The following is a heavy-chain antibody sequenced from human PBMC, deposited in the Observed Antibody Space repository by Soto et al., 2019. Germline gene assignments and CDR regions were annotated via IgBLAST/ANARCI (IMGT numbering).Heavy chain of an antibody. CDR2: IHSGGST. CDR1: GFTVSSNY. D-gene: IGHD3-10*01. CDR3: ASGVRGVTELDP. J-gene: IGHJ5*02. Sequence: GGSLRLSCAASGFTVSSNYMSWVRQAPGKGLEWVSVIHSGGSTYYADSVKGRFTISRDNSKNMLYLQMNSLRAEDTAVYYCASGVRGVTELDPWGQGTLVTVSS. V-gene: IGHV3-53*01.